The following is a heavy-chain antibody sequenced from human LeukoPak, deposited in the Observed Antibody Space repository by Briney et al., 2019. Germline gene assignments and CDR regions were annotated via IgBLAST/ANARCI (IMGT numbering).Heavy chain of an antibody. J-gene: IGHJ4*02. Sequence: GGSLRLSCAASGFIVSSNFMTWVRQAPGKGLEWVSLIYSGGSTYYADSMKGRFTISRDNSNNTLYLQMNSLRAEDTAVYSCASGRRGIIAAGLDYWGQGTLVTASS. V-gene: IGHV3-66*01. D-gene: IGHD6-13*01. CDR1: GFIVSSNF. CDR2: IYSGGST. CDR3: ASGRRGIIAAGLDY.